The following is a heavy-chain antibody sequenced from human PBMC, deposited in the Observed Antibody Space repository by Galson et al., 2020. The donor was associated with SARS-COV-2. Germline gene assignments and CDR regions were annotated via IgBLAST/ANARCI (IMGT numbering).Heavy chain of an antibody. V-gene: IGHV3-48*03. CDR3: ARAELWIQLWIY. D-gene: IGHD5-18*01. Sequence: GGSLRLSCAASGFTFSSYEMNWVRQAPGKGLEWVSYISSSGSTIYYADSVKGRFTISRDNAKNSLYLQMNSLRAEDTAVYYCARAELWIQLWIYWGQGTLVTVSS. CDR1: GFTFSSYE. J-gene: IGHJ4*02. CDR2: ISSSGSTI.